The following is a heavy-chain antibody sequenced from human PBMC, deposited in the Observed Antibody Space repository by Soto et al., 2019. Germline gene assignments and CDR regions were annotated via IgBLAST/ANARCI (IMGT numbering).Heavy chain of an antibody. Sequence: SVKVSCKSSGVTFSSYAISWVRQAPGQGLEWMGGIIPIFGTANYAQKFQGRVTITADKSTSTAYMELRSLRAEDTAVYYCARKGYGDYGAMDVWGQGTTVTVSS. CDR1: GVTFSSYA. CDR2: IIPIFGTA. J-gene: IGHJ6*02. V-gene: IGHV1-69*06. D-gene: IGHD4-17*01. CDR3: ARKGYGDYGAMDV.